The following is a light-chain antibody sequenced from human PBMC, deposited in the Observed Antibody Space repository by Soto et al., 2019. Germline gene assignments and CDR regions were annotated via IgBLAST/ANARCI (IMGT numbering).Light chain of an antibody. CDR3: QQYNSYWT. Sequence: DIQMTQSPSTLSASVGDRVTITCRASQNIVRWLAWYQQKPGKVPNLLIYDASSLQSGVPSRFSGSGPGTEFTLTISSLQPDDFATYYCQQYNSYWTFGQGTQVE. J-gene: IGKJ1*01. V-gene: IGKV1-5*01. CDR1: QNIVRW. CDR2: DAS.